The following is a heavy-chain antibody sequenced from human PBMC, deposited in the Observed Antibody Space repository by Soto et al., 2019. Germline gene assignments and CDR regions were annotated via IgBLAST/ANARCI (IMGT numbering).Heavy chain of an antibody. CDR3: ARPHERLPVTTPVD. D-gene: IGHD4-17*01. CDR1: GFTFSNYG. Sequence: PGGSLRLSCVASGFTFSNYGMHWVRQAPGKGLEWVAVIWFDGTNKYYTDSVRGRFTISRDDSKNTLYLQMSSLRAEDTAVYYCARPHERLPVTTPVDGGRGPLVTVSS. V-gene: IGHV3-33*01. CDR2: IWFDGTNK. J-gene: IGHJ4*02.